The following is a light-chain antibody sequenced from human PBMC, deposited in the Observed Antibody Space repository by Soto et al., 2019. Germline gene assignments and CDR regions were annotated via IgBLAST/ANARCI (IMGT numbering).Light chain of an antibody. CDR1: QSISSW. Sequence: DIQMTQSPSTLSASVGDRVTITCRASQSISSWLAWYQQKPGKAPKLLIYDASSLESGVPSRFSGSGSGTEFTLTISSLQPDDFATYYCQQYTSGTFGQGTKV. CDR2: DAS. J-gene: IGKJ1*01. V-gene: IGKV1-5*01. CDR3: QQYTSGT.